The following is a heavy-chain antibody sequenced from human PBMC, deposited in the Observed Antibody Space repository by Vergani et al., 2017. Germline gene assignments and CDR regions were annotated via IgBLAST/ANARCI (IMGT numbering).Heavy chain of an antibody. CDR2: ITPFFPTG. J-gene: IGHJ6*02. CDR3: ASPRTAENPPKPLYYYCGLDF. D-gene: IGHD7-27*01. V-gene: IGHV1-69*14. Sequence: QVHLVQSGAEVKKPGSSVKVSCKASGGTFNIYGVSWVRQAPGQGLEWMGGITPFFPTGHFAQKFQGRVTITADKSATTVYMELTNLKSEDTAVYYCASPRTAENPPKPLYYYCGLDFWGQGTTVTVSS. CDR1: GGTFNIYG.